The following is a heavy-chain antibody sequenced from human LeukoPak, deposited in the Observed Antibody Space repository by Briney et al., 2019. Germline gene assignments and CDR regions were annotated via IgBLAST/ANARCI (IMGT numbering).Heavy chain of an antibody. V-gene: IGHV3-7*01. CDR2: IKQDGSEK. CDR1: GFTFSSYA. CDR3: ATDANYYDSSGYPTSEAFDI. Sequence: GGSLRLSCAASGFTFSSYAMSWVRQAPGKGLEWVANIKQDGSEKYYVDSVKGRFTISRDNAKNSLYLQMNSLRAEDTAVYYCATDANYYDSSGYPTSEAFDIWGQGTMVTVSS. D-gene: IGHD3-22*01. J-gene: IGHJ3*02.